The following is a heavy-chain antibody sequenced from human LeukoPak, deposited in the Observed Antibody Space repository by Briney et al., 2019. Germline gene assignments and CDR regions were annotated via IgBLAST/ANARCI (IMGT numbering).Heavy chain of an antibody. D-gene: IGHD6-6*01. CDR1: GFTFSDYS. CDR3: ARAARLYYYYMDV. J-gene: IGHJ6*03. Sequence: PGGSLRLSCAASGFTFSDYSMNWVRQAPGKGLEWVSSIRSSGSYIYYAGSVKGRSTVSRDNARNSLYLHMNSLRAEDTAVYYCARAARLYYYYMDVWGKGTTVTVSS. CDR2: IRSSGSYI. V-gene: IGHV3-21*01.